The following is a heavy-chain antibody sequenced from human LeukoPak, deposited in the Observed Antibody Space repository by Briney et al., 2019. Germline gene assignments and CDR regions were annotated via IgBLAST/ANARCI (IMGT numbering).Heavy chain of an antibody. D-gene: IGHD1-26*01. J-gene: IGHJ4*02. V-gene: IGHV1-2*02. CDR3: ARETGGSYGFDY. CDR2: INPNGGGT. Sequence: ASVKVSCKASGYTFTGYYMHWVRQAPGQGLEWMGWINPNGGGTNYAQKFQGRVTMTRDTSISTAYMELSRLRSDDTAVYYCARETGGSYGFDYWGQGTLVTVSS. CDR1: GYTFTGYY.